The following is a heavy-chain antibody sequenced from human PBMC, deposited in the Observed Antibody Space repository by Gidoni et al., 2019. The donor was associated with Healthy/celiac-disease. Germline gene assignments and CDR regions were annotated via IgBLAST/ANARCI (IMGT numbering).Heavy chain of an antibody. Sequence: QGQLVQSGAEVKKPGASVKVSCKASGYTFTNFGISWGRQAPGPGLEWMGWISAYNVTTNFAQKLQGRVTMTTDTSTSTASMELRSLRSDDTAVYYCASVLGVPAASYYVYYWGQGTLVTVSS. D-gene: IGHD2-2*01. J-gene: IGHJ4*02. CDR1: GYTFTNFG. CDR3: ASVLGVPAASYYVYY. V-gene: IGHV1-18*01. CDR2: ISAYNVTT.